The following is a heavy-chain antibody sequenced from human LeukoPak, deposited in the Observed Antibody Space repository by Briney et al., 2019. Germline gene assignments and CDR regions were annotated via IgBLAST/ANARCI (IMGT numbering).Heavy chain of an antibody. CDR2: VNRDGSET. J-gene: IGHJ6*02. CDR1: GFTLSNHW. V-gene: IGHV3-7*03. CDR3: ARNNGMDV. Sequence: QSGGSLRLSCAASGFTLSNHWMTWVPQVPGRGPEWVANVNRDGSETYYLDSVKGRFTISKDNAKNSLYLQMNSLRAEDTALYHCARNNGMDVWGQGTTVIVSS.